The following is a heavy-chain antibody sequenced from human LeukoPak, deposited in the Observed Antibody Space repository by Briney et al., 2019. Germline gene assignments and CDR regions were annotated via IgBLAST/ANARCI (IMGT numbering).Heavy chain of an antibody. Sequence: GGSLRLSCAASGFTFSSYAMSWVRQAPGKGLEWVANIKEDGSEKYYVDSVKGRFTIFRDNAKKSLYLQMNSLRAEDTAVYYCAGRWLRNFDYWGQGTLVTVSS. J-gene: IGHJ4*02. CDR2: IKEDGSEK. V-gene: IGHV3-7*01. CDR1: GFTFSSYA. CDR3: AGRWLRNFDY. D-gene: IGHD5-24*01.